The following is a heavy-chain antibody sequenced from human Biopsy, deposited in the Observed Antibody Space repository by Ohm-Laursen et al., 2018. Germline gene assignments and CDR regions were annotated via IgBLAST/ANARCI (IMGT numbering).Heavy chain of an antibody. CDR2: FAPENGKT. CDR3: AADINVWNVNY. D-gene: IGHD1-1*01. V-gene: IGHV1-24*01. CDR1: GYTLTELS. Sequence: GAPVKVSCKVSGYTLTELSMHWVRQAPGRGLEWMGGFAPENGKTIYAQKFQGRVTMTEDTSTDTAYMELSSLRSEDTAVYYYAADINVWNVNYWGQGTLVTVSS. J-gene: IGHJ4*02.